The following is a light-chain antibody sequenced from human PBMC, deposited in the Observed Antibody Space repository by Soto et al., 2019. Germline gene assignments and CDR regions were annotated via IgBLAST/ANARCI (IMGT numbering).Light chain of an antibody. CDR2: KAS. J-gene: IGKJ1*01. CDR3: QQYNSYRA. V-gene: IGKV1-5*03. Sequence: DIQMTQSPSTLSASVGDRVTITCRASESIDSWLACHQQKPGRAPKLLISKASSLVSGVPSRFSGSGFGTEFTLTISSLQPDDFATYYCQQYNSYRAFGQGTKVEI. CDR1: ESIDSW.